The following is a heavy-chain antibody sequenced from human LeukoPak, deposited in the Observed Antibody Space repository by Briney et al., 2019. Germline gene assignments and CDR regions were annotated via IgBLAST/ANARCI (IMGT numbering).Heavy chain of an antibody. J-gene: IGHJ4*02. CDR1: GGSISSGGYY. CDR3: ARKGGDRPLNRPFDY. D-gene: IGHD2-21*01. Sequence: PSQTLSLTCTVSGGSISSGGYYWSWIRQPPGKGLEWIGYIYHSGSTYYNPSLKSRVTISVDRSKNQFSLKLSSVTAADTAVYYCARKGGDRPLNRPFDYWGQGTLVTVSP. V-gene: IGHV4-30-2*01. CDR2: IYHSGST.